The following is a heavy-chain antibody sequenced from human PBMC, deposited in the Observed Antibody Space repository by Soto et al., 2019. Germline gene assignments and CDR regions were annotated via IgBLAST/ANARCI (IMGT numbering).Heavy chain of an antibody. CDR3: VRRSSWNDRWHFEY. CDR1: GGTFSSYT. J-gene: IGHJ4*02. V-gene: IGHV1-69*01. Sequence: QVQLVQSGAEVKKPGSSVTVSCKASGGTFSSYTLSWVRQAPGQGLEWMGGIIPMFGPARYAQKFQGRVTITADVSASTDFLELNNLTSAETGVYYWVRRSSWNDRWHFEYWGQGTLVTVSS. CDR2: IIPMFGPA. D-gene: IGHD1-1*01.